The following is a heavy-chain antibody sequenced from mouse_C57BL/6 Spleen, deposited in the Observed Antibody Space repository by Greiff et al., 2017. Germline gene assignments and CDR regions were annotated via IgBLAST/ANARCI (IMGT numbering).Heavy chain of an antibody. V-gene: IGHV1-69*01. CDR2: IDPSDSYT. J-gene: IGHJ2*01. CDR3: ARSNYGSSYNYFDY. Sequence: QVQLKQPGAELVMPGASVKLSCKASGYTFTSYWMHWVKQRPGQGLEWIGEIDPSDSYTNYNQKFKGKSTLTVDKSSSTAYMQLSSLTSEDSAVYYCARSNYGSSYNYFDYWGQGTTLTVSS. CDR1: GYTFTSYW. D-gene: IGHD1-1*01.